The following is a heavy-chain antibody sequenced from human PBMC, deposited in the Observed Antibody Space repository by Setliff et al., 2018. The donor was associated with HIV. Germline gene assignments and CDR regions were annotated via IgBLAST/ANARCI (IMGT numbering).Heavy chain of an antibody. CDR2: IYHSGST. V-gene: IGHV4-4*02. D-gene: IGHD1-1*01. CDR1: GGSISSSNW. CDR3: ARERLSRLGFDY. Sequence: PSETLSLTCAVSGGSISSSNWWSWVRQYPGKGLEWIGEIYHSGSTDYNPSLKSRVTISVDKSRNQFSLKLSHVTAADTAVYYCARERLSRLGFDYWGQGTLVTVSS. J-gene: IGHJ4*02.